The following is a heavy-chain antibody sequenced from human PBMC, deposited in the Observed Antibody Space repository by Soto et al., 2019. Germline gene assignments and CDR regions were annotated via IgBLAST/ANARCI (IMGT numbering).Heavy chain of an antibody. CDR2: IYPGDSDT. Sequence: GESLKISCKGSGYSFTSYWNGWVRQMPGKGLEWMGIIYPGDSDTRYSPSFQGQVTISADKSISTAYLQWSSLKASDTAMYYCARPHYYDSSGLKYYFDYWGQGTLVTVSS. CDR1: GYSFTSYW. CDR3: ARPHYYDSSGLKYYFDY. J-gene: IGHJ4*02. V-gene: IGHV5-51*01. D-gene: IGHD3-22*01.